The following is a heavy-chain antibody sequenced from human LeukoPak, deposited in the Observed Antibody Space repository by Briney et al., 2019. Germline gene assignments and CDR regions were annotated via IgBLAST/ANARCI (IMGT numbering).Heavy chain of an antibody. CDR2: IYPDGNT. J-gene: IGHJ1*01. D-gene: IGHD2-21*01. CDR1: GFTVSSNY. Sequence: PGGSLRLSCAASGFTVSSNYMNWVRQAPGKGLEWVSMIYPDGNTFYTNSVKGRFTISRDNSKNTLDLQMSSLRAEDTAVYYCARLQAYCGGCYLGYFQHWGQGTLVTVSS. V-gene: IGHV3-66*04. CDR3: ARLQAYCGGCYLGYFQH.